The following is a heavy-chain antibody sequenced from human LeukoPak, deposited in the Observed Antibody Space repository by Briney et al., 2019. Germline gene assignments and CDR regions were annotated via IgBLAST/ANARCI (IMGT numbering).Heavy chain of an antibody. J-gene: IGHJ6*02. CDR2: IYSGGDT. CDR3: ARDEAATTSYYYGMDV. Sequence: PGGSLRLSCAASGFTVSNNYMGWVRQAPGKGLEWVSFIYSGGDTKYADSVKGRFTISRDNSKNTLYLQMNSLRAEDTAVYYCARDEAATTSYYYGMDVWGQGTTVTVSS. CDR1: GFTVSNNY. V-gene: IGHV3-53*05. D-gene: IGHD5-12*01.